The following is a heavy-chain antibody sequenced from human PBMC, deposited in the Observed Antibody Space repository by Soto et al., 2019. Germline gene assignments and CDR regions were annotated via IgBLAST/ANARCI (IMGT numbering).Heavy chain of an antibody. D-gene: IGHD2-15*01. CDR3: ARHFSKRVAANPNWFDP. CDR1: GGSISSSSYY. CDR2: IYYSGST. V-gene: IGHV4-39*01. Sequence: PSETLSLTCTVSGGSISSSSYYWGWIRQPPGKGLEWIGSIYYSGSTYYNPSLKSRVTISVDTSKNQFSLKLSSVTAADTAVYYCARHFSKRVAANPNWFDPWGQGTLVTVSS. J-gene: IGHJ5*02.